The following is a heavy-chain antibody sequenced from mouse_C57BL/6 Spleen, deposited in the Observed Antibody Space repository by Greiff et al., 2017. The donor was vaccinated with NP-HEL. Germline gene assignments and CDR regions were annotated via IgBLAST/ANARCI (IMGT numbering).Heavy chain of an antibody. CDR3: ARRTYYNNYQCAMDY. V-gene: IGHV1-9*01. J-gene: IGHJ4*01. Sequence: VQLQESGAELMKPGASVKLSCKATGYTFTGYWIEWVKQRPGHGLEWIGEILPGSGSTTYNEKFKGKATFTADTSSNTAYMQLSRLTTEDSAIYYCARRTYYNNYQCAMDYWGQGTSVTVSS. CDR2: ILPGSGST. CDR1: GYTFTGYW. D-gene: IGHD2-5*01.